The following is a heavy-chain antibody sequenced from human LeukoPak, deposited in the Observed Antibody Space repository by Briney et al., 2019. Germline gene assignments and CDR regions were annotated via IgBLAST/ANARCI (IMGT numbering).Heavy chain of an antibody. J-gene: IGHJ4*02. Sequence: SEAVSLTCTVSGCSISSYYWSWIRQPPGKGLEWIGYIYYSGSTNYNPSLTSRVTLSVDSSKNQFSLKLSSVTAADAAVYYCARGGDLFAYWGQGTLVTV. V-gene: IGHV4-59*01. CDR3: ARGGDLFAY. D-gene: IGHD2-21*02. CDR1: GCSISSYY. CDR2: IYYSGST.